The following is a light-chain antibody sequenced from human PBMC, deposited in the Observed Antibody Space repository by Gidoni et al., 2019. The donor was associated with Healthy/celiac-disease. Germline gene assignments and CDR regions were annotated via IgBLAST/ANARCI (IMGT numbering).Light chain of an antibody. J-gene: IGKJ1*01. V-gene: IGKV3-15*01. CDR2: GAS. Sequence: EIVMTQSPATPSVSPGERATLSCRASQSVSRNLALYQQKPGQAPRLLIYGASTRATGIPARFSGSGSGTEFTLTISSLQSEDFAVYYCQQYNNWPTWTFGQGTKVEIK. CDR3: QQYNNWPTWT. CDR1: QSVSRN.